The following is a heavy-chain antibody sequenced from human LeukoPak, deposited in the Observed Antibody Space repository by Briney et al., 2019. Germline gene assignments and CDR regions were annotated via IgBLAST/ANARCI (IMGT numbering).Heavy chain of an antibody. CDR1: GGSISSYY. Sequence: SETLSLTCTVFGGSISSYYWSWIRQPPGKGLEWIGYIYYSGSTNYNPSLKSRVTISVDTSKNQFSLKLSSVTAADTAVYYCARFYGSGTNWFDPWGQGTLVTVSS. D-gene: IGHD3-10*01. CDR3: ARFYGSGTNWFDP. J-gene: IGHJ5*02. V-gene: IGHV4-59*01. CDR2: IYYSGST.